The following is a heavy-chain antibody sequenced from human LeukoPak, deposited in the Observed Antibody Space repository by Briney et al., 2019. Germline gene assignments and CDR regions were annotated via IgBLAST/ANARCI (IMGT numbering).Heavy chain of an antibody. D-gene: IGHD4-17*01. J-gene: IGHJ6*02. CDR1: GFTVSGNY. CDR2: IYSGGST. CDR3: ARDTVTTFRFRDYYYYGMDV. Sequence: GGSLRLSCAASGFTVSGNYMSWVRQAPGKGLEWVSVIYSGGSTYYADSVKGRFTISRDNSKNTLYLQMNSLRAEDTAVYYCARDTVTTFRFRDYYYYGMDVRGQGTTVTVSS. V-gene: IGHV3-53*01.